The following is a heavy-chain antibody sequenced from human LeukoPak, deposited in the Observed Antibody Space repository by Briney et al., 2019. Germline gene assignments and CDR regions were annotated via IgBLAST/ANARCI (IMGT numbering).Heavy chain of an antibody. J-gene: IGHJ4*02. V-gene: IGHV1-2*02. CDR2: INPNTGGT. Sequence: ASVKVSCKASGYTFTGYYMHWVRQAPGQGLEWMGWINPNTGGTNYAQNFQGRVTMTRDTSISTAYMELSRLRSDDTAVYYCARASGYYYDSSDYPTNTFDYWGQGTLVTVSS. CDR1: GYTFTGYY. D-gene: IGHD3-22*01. CDR3: ARASGYYYDSSDYPTNTFDY.